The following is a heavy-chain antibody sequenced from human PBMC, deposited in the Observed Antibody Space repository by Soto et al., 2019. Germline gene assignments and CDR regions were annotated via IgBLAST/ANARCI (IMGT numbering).Heavy chain of an antibody. D-gene: IGHD2-2*01. J-gene: IGHJ6*02. CDR1: GGSFSGYY. V-gene: IGHV4-34*01. Sequence: SETLSLTCAVYGGSFSGYYWSWIRQPPGKGLEWIGEINHSRSTNYNPSLKSRVTISVDTSKNQFSLKLSSVTAADTAVYYCAKSDCSSSSCSRFYGVDVWGQGTTVTVSS. CDR2: INHSRST. CDR3: AKSDCSSSSCSRFYGVDV.